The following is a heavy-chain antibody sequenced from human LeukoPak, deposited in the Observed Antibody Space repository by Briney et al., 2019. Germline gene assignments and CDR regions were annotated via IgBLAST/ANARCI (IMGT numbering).Heavy chain of an antibody. V-gene: IGHV4-59*12. Sequence: SETLSLTCTISGGSISSYYWSWIRQPPGKGLEWIGYIYSSGSTGYNPSLKSRVTMSVDTSKKQFSLRLSSVTAADTAVYYCARTPIYYFDNSGYYNWGQGTLVTVSS. J-gene: IGHJ4*02. CDR1: GGSISSYY. CDR2: IYSSGST. CDR3: ARTPIYYFDNSGYYN. D-gene: IGHD3-22*01.